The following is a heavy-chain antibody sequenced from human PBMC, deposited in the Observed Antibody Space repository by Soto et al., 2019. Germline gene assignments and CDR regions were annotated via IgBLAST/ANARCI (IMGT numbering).Heavy chain of an antibody. CDR3: ARVRVGSYYYFDY. J-gene: IGHJ4*02. Sequence: SETLSLTCAVSGGSISSSNWWSWVRQPPGKGLEWIGEIYHSGSTNYNPSLKSRVTISVDKSKNQFSLKLSSVTAADTAVYYCARVRVGSYYYFDYWGQGTLVTVSS. CDR1: GGSISSSNW. CDR2: IYHSGST. V-gene: IGHV4-4*02. D-gene: IGHD1-26*01.